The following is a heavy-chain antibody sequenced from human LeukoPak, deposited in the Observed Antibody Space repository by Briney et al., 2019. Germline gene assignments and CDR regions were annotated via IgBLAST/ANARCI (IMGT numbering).Heavy chain of an antibody. D-gene: IGHD3-10*01. CDR3: ANPWFGELSYFDY. CDR1: GFAFSSNP. J-gene: IGHJ4*02. V-gene: IGHV3-23*01. Sequence: GGSLRLSCAASGFAFSSNPMSWVRQAPGKGLDWVSVISSSGSSTYYADSVKGRFTISRDNSKNTLYLQMNSLRAEDTAVYYCANPWFGELSYFDYWGQGTLVTVSS. CDR2: ISSSGSST.